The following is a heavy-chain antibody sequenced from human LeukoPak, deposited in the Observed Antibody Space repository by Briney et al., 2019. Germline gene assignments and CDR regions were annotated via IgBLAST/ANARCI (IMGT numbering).Heavy chain of an antibody. J-gene: IGHJ5*02. V-gene: IGHV3-11*04. CDR1: GFTFSDYY. CDR2: ISSSGSTI. D-gene: IGHD3-16*02. Sequence: PGGSLRLSCAASGFTFSDYYMSWIRQAPGKGLEWLSYISSSGSTISYADSVKGRVTISRDNAKNSLYLQMNSLRAEDTAVYYCARVEEGLRLRLGELSAWGQGALVTVSS. CDR3: ARVEEGLRLRLGELSA.